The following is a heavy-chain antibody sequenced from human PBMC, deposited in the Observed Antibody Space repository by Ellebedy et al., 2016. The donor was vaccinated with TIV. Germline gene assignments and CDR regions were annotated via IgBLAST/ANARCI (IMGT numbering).Heavy chain of an antibody. V-gene: IGHV3-23*01. CDR2: ITESGGDT. CDR3: ARDPVGVGPAFDI. D-gene: IGHD4-23*01. CDR1: GLTFRSHA. J-gene: IGHJ3*02. Sequence: GESLKISCAASGLTFRSHAMSWVRQAPGKGLEWVSSITESGGDTYYADSVKGRFTISRDNSKHTLYLQMNRLRAEDTAVYYCARDPVGVGPAFDIWGQGTMVTVSS.